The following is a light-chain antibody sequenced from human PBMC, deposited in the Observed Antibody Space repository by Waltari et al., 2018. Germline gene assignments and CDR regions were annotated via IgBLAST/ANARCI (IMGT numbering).Light chain of an antibody. CDR2: DAS. V-gene: IGKV1-5*01. J-gene: IGKJ4*01. CDR1: QSLSSW. Sequence: DIQMTQSPSTLSASIGDRVTITCRASQSLSSWLAWYQQSPGKAPKLLVYDASTLQSGVPSRFSGSGSGTEITLTISSLQPEDFATYYCQQSYSTPRTFGGGTKVEIK. CDR3: QQSYSTPRT.